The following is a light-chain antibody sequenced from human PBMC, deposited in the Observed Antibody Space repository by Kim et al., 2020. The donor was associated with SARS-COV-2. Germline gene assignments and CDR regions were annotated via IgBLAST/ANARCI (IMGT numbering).Light chain of an antibody. CDR3: NSRDSSGNHLGGV. J-gene: IGLJ2*01. Sequence: SSELTQDPAVSVAFGQTVRITCQGDSLRSYYASWYQQKPGQAPVLVIYGKNNRPSGIPDRFSGSSSGITASLTITGAQAEDEADYYCNSRDSSGNHLGGVFGGGTQLTVL. CDR1: SLRSYY. V-gene: IGLV3-19*01. CDR2: GKN.